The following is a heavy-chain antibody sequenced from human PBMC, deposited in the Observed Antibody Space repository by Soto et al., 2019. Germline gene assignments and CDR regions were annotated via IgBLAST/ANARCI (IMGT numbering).Heavy chain of an antibody. V-gene: IGHV3-30-3*01. CDR2: ISYDGSNK. D-gene: IGHD6-13*01. Sequence: GGSLRLSCAASGFTFSSYAMHWVRQAPGKGLEWVAVISYDGSNKYYADSVKGRFTISRDNSKNTLYLQMNSLRAEDTAVYYCARDFRSSWYSVLDYWGQGTLVTVSS. J-gene: IGHJ4*02. CDR3: ARDFRSSWYSVLDY. CDR1: GFTFSSYA.